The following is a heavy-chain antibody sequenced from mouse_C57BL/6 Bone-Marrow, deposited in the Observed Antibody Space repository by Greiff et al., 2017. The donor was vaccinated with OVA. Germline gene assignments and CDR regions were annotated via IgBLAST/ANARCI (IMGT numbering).Heavy chain of an antibody. CDR1: GYTFTDHY. J-gene: IGHJ2*01. V-gene: IGHV1-76*01. CDR2: IYPGSGNT. D-gene: IGHD2-3*01. CDR3: ARDDGYFFEY. Sequence: QVQLQQSGAEVVRPGASVKLSCKASGYTFTDHYINWVKQRPGQGLEWIPRIYPGSGNTYYNEKFKGKATLTAEKSSNTAYMQLSSLTSEDSAVYFCARDDGYFFEYWGQGTTLTVSS.